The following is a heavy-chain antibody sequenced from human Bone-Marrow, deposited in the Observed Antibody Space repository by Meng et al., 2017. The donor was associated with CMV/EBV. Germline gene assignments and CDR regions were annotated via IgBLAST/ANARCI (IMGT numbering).Heavy chain of an antibody. CDR2: IGTAGDT. J-gene: IGHJ3*02. D-gene: IGHD2-2*01. V-gene: IGHV3-13*01. CDR3: ARDDCSSTSCHDAFDT. Sequence: GGSLRLSCAASGFTFTSYDMHWVRQATGKGLEWVSAIGTAGDTYYPGSVKGRFTISRENAKNSLYLQMNSLRAEDTAVYYCARDDCSSTSCHDAFDTWGQGTRVTVSS. CDR1: GFTFTSYD.